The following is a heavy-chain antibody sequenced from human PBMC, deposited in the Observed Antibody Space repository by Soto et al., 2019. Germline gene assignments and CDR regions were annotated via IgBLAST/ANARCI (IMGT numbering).Heavy chain of an antibody. Sequence: QVQLQESGPGLVKPSQTLSLTCTVSGGSISSGAYYWTWIRQHPGKGLEWIGNIYYSGSTYYNPSLKSRVTISVDTSKNXVSLKXNXAXXADTXXYXXXXEXXXMPXXGGAFDIWGQGTMATVSS. D-gene: IGHD2-2*01. CDR3: XXEXXXMPXXGGAFDI. CDR2: IYYSGST. CDR1: GGSISSGAYY. V-gene: IGHV4-31*03. J-gene: IGHJ3*02.